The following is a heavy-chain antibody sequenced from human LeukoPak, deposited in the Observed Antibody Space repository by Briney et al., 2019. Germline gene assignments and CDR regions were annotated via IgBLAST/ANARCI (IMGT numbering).Heavy chain of an antibody. CDR3: ARLYGGSYFVSYFDY. J-gene: IGHJ4*02. CDR1: GYSFTSYW. CDR2: IYPGDSDT. Sequence: GESLKISCKGSGYSFTSYWIGWVRQMPGKGLEWMGIIYPGDSDTRYSPSFQGQVTISADKSISTAYLQWSSLKASDTAMYYCARLYGGSYFVSYFDYWGRGTLVTVSS. D-gene: IGHD1-26*01. V-gene: IGHV5-51*01.